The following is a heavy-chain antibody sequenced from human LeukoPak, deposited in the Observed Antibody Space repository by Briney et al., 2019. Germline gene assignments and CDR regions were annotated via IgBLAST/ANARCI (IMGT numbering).Heavy chain of an antibody. CDR3: ARTNVVATSRGYFDY. D-gene: IGHD5-12*01. J-gene: IGHJ4*02. V-gene: IGHV2-70*11. Sequence: SGPTLVNPTQTLTLTCTFSGFSLITSAMCVSWIRQPSGKTLEWLARIDWDDDKYYSTSLKPRLTIAKDTSKNQVVLTMTNMDRVDTATYYCARTNVVATSRGYFDYWGQGTLVTVSS. CDR2: IDWDDDK. CDR1: GFSLITSAMC.